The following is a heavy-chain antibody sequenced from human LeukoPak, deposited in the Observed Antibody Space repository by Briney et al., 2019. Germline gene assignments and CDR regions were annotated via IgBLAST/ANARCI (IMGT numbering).Heavy chain of an antibody. J-gene: IGHJ4*02. CDR3: ARGISSSS. D-gene: IGHD6-13*01. CDR2: INHSGST. V-gene: IGHV4-38-2*01. Sequence: SETLSLTCAVSGYSISSGYYWGWIRQPPGKGLEWIGEINHSGSTNYNPSLKSRVTISVDTSKNQFSLKLSSVTAADTAVYYCARGISSSSWGQGTLVTVSS. CDR1: GYSISSGYY.